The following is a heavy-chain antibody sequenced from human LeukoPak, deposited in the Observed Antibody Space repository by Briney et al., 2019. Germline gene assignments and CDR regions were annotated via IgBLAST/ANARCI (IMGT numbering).Heavy chain of an antibody. V-gene: IGHV4-39*01. CDR3: ARQSITPSDWLDP. Sequence: SETLSLTCTVSGASISDGHYYWGWIRQTPGKGLEWIASMYYSGATYYHPSLKSRVTISVNTSTNQHSLKLSSVTAADTAVYYCARQSITPSDWLDPWGQGSRVIVSS. J-gene: IGHJ5*02. CDR2: MYYSGAT. D-gene: IGHD3-3*01. CDR1: GASISDGHYY.